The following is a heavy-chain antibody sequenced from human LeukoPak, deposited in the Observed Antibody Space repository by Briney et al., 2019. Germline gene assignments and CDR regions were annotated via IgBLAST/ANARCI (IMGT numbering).Heavy chain of an antibody. D-gene: IGHD6-13*01. CDR2: IIPIFGTA. V-gene: IGHV1-69*05. Sequence: SVKVSCKASGGTFSSYAISWVRQAPGQGLEWMGGIIPIFGTANYAQKFQGRVTITTDESTSTAYMELSSLRSEDTAVYYCARSPYSSSWYWADYWGQGTLVTVSS. CDR1: GGTFSSYA. CDR3: ARSPYSSSWYWADY. J-gene: IGHJ4*02.